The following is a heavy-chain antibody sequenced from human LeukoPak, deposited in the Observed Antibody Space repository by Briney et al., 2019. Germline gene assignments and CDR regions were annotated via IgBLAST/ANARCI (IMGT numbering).Heavy chain of an antibody. Sequence: GGSLRLSCTASGFTFDDYAMHWVRQAPGKGLEWVSGISWNSDTLGYADSVKGQFTISRDNAKNSLHLQMDSLRAEDTAFYYCAKARGGSYSGIEYWGQGILVIVSS. CDR3: AKARGGSYSGIEY. V-gene: IGHV3-9*01. CDR2: ISWNSDTL. D-gene: IGHD1-26*01. J-gene: IGHJ4*02. CDR1: GFTFDDYA.